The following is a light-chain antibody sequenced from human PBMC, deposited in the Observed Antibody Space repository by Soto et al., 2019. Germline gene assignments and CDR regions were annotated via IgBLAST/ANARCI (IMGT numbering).Light chain of an antibody. CDR1: SSDVGNYNY. CDR3: SSYTSTNTYV. CDR2: AVS. V-gene: IGLV2-14*01. J-gene: IGLJ1*01. Sequence: SALTQPASVSGSPGQSITISSTGTSSDVGNYNYVSWYLQHPGKAPKLIIYAVSNRPSGVSNRFSGSRSGNTASLTISGLQAEDEADYSCSSYTSTNTYVFGTGTKVTVL.